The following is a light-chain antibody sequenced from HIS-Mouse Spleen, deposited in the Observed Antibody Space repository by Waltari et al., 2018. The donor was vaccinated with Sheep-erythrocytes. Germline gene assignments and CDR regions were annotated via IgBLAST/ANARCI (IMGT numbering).Light chain of an antibody. CDR1: SSDVGGYNY. J-gene: IGLJ1*01. Sequence: QSALTQPRSVSGSPGQSVTISCTGTSSDVGGYNYVSWYQQHPGKAPQLMIYDVSKRPSGVPDRFSGSKSGNTASLTISVLQAEDEADYSCCSYAGSYNHVFATGTKVTVL. V-gene: IGLV2-11*01. CDR2: DVS. CDR3: CSYAGSYNHV.